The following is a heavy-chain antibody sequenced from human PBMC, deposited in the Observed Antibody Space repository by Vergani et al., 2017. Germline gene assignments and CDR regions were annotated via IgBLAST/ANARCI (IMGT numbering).Heavy chain of an antibody. Sequence: QVQLVQSGGEVKKPGASVKVSCKASGYTFTSYYMHWVRQAPGQGLEWMGIINPSGGSTSYAQKFQGRVTMTRDTSTSTVYMELSSLRSEDTAVYYCARVMVRGVKGVNDAFDIWGQGTMVTVSS. CDR3: ARVMVRGVKGVNDAFDI. J-gene: IGHJ3*02. V-gene: IGHV1-46*03. D-gene: IGHD3-10*01. CDR2: INPSGGST. CDR1: GYTFTSYY.